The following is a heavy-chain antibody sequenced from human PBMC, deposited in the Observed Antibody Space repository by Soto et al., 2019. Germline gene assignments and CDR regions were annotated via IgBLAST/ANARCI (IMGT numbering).Heavy chain of an antibody. D-gene: IGHD2-15*01. V-gene: IGHV3-23*01. J-gene: IGHJ6*01. CDR1: GLTFSSYA. CDR3: AKYWQEVSGFGMDV. CDR2: ISIGGGST. Sequence: EVQLLESGGGLVQPGGSLRLSCVASGLTFSSYAMSWVRQGPGKGLEWVSVISIGGGSTYYADSVKGRFTISRDNSKNTFYLRMNNLRADDTAVYFCAKYWQEVSGFGMDVWGQGTTVTVSS.